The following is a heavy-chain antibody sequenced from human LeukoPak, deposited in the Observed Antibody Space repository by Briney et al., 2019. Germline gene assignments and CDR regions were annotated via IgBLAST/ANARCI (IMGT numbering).Heavy chain of an antibody. V-gene: IGHV3-23*01. D-gene: IGHD3-9*01. CDR3: AKDNGELRYFVWLSSRGNWFDP. Sequence: GGSLRLSCAASGFTFSSYAMSWVRQAPGKGLEWVSAISGSCGSTYYADSVKARFTISRDNSKNTLYLQMNSLRAEDTAVYYCAKDNGELRYFVWLSSRGNWFDPWGQGTLVTVSS. J-gene: IGHJ5*02. CDR2: ISGSCGST. CDR1: GFTFSSYA.